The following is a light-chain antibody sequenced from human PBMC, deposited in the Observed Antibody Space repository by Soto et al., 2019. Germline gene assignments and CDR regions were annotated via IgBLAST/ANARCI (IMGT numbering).Light chain of an antibody. V-gene: IGKV1-5*03. CDR3: QHHNTYSGT. J-gene: IGKJ3*01. Sequence: DIHMTQSPSTLSASVGDRVTITCRASQNINTWLAWFQQKPGKAPKLLIYRASSLESGVPSRFSGSGSGTEFTLTISSLQPDDFSTYYCQHHNTYSGTFGPGTKVDIK. CDR2: RAS. CDR1: QNINTW.